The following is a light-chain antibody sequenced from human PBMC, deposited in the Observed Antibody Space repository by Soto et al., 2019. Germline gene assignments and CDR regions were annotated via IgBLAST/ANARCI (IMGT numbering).Light chain of an antibody. J-gene: IGKJ4*01. V-gene: IGKV1-5*03. CDR1: QSISSW. CDR3: QSGVT. Sequence: DIQMTQSPSTLSASVGDRVTITCRASQSISSWLAWYQQKPGQAPKLLIYQASSLQSGVPSRFSGSGSGTEFTLTISSLQPDDFETYYCQSGVTFGGGTKVEIK. CDR2: QAS.